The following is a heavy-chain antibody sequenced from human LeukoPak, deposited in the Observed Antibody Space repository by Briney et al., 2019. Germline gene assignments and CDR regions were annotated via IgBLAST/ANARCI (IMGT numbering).Heavy chain of an antibody. CDR1: GFTFDDYT. V-gene: IGHV3-43*01. D-gene: IGHD5-12*01. J-gene: IGHJ4*02. CDR2: ISWDGGGT. CDR3: AKDKGSGYDYFDY. Sequence: PGGSLRLSCAASGFTFDDYTMHWVRQAPGKGLEWVSLISWDGGGTYYADSVKGRFTISRDNSKNSLYLQMNSLRTEDTALYYCAKDKGSGYDYFDYWGQGTLVTVSS.